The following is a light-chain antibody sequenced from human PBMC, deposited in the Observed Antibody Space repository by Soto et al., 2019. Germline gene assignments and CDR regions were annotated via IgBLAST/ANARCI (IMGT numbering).Light chain of an antibody. CDR3: QQRSNWPQIT. J-gene: IGKJ5*01. CDR1: QSVSSY. CDR2: DAS. V-gene: IGKV3-11*01. Sequence: EIVLTQSPATLSLSPGERATLSCRASQSVSSYLAWYQQKPGQAPRLLIYDASNRATDIPPRFSGSGSGTDFTLTISSLEPEDFAVYYCQQRSNWPQITFGQGTRLEIK.